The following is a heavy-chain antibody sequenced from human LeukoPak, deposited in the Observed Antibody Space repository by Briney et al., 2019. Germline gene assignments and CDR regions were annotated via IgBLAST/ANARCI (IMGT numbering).Heavy chain of an antibody. D-gene: IGHD2-15*01. Sequence: PSETLSLTCTVSGGSISSGGYYWSWIRQHPGKGLEWISYIYYSGSTYYNPSLRSRVTISVDTSKNQFSLKLSSVTAADTAVYYCARGLVVVVAAPVYYGMDVWGQGTTVTVSS. J-gene: IGHJ6*02. CDR1: GGSISSGGYY. CDR3: ARGLVVVVAAPVYYGMDV. CDR2: IYYSGST. V-gene: IGHV4-31*03.